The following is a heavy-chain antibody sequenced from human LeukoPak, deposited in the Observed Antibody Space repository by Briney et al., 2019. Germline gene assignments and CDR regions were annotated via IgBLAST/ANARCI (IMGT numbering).Heavy chain of an antibody. CDR2: IWHDGSIK. Sequence: GRSLRLSCAASGFTFSNYGMHWVRQTPGKGLDWVAVIWHDGSIKYYADSVRGRFTISRDNSMNTVYLQMNSLRAEDTAVYYCAKVRQFTVATGTGLDDWGQGTLVTVSS. J-gene: IGHJ4*02. CDR3: AKVRQFTVATGTGLDD. V-gene: IGHV3-33*03. D-gene: IGHD6-13*01. CDR1: GFTFSNYG.